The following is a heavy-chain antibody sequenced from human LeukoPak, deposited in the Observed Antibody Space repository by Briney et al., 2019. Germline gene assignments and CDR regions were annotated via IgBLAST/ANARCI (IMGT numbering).Heavy chain of an antibody. Sequence: SETLSLTCTVSGGSISSYYWSWIRQPPGKGLEWIGYIYYSGSTNYNPSLKSRVTISVDTSKNQFSLKLSSVTAADTAVYYCARDPIGYSNYGYFDYWGQGTLVTVSS. J-gene: IGHJ4*02. CDR1: GGSISSYY. CDR3: ARDPIGYSNYGYFDY. V-gene: IGHV4-59*01. D-gene: IGHD4-11*01. CDR2: IYYSGST.